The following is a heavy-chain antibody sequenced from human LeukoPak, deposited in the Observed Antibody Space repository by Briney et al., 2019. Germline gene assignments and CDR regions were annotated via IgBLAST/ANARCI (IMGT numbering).Heavy chain of an antibody. CDR3: ARDGPVFSEPPLDY. V-gene: IGHV1-18*04. Sequence: ASVKDSCKASGYTFTSYGISWVRQAPGQGREWMGWICAYNGNTDYAQKLQGRVTMTTDTSTSTAYMELRSLSSDDTAVYYCARDGPVFSEPPLDYWGQGTLVTVSS. D-gene: IGHD3-3*01. CDR1: GYTFTSYG. CDR2: ICAYNGNT. J-gene: IGHJ4*02.